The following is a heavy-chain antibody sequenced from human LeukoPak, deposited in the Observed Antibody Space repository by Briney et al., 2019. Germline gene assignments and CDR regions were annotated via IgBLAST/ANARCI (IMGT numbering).Heavy chain of an antibody. J-gene: IGHJ4*02. V-gene: IGHV3-23*01. Sequence: GGSLRLSRVASRFTFNIYVMSWVRQAPGKGLEWVPSVGGGDDIHYADSVKGRFTGYRDNAKNTVYLQMNSLRVEDTAIYFCAKDATPRNRLWDHFDSWGQGTLVSVSS. CDR1: RFTFNIYV. CDR2: VGGGDDI. D-gene: IGHD2-21*01. CDR3: AKDATPRNRLWDHFDS.